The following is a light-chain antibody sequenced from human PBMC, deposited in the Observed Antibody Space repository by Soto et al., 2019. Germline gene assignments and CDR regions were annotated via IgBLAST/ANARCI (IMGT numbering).Light chain of an antibody. CDR1: QGISNS. J-gene: IGKJ3*01. CDR3: QEYNSAPFT. Sequence: DIQMTQSPSSLSASVGDRVTLTCRASQGISNSLAWYQQTPGKVPKLLIYDASTLQPGVPSRFSGSGSGTDFTLTITSLQPEDVATYYCQEYNSAPFTFGPGTKVYI. CDR2: DAS. V-gene: IGKV1-27*01.